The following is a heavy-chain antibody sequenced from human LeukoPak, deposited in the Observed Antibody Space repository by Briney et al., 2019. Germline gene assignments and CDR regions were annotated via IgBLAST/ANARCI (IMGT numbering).Heavy chain of an antibody. V-gene: IGHV1-69*05. J-gene: IGHJ5*02. Sequence: SVKVSCKASGGTFSSYAISWVRQAPGQGLEWMGGIIPIFGTANYAQKFQGRVTITTDESTSTAYMELSSLRSEDTAVYYCARALRGDYAAFWFDPWGQGTLVTVSS. CDR3: ARALRGDYAAFWFDP. D-gene: IGHD4-17*01. CDR2: IIPIFGTA. CDR1: GGTFSSYA.